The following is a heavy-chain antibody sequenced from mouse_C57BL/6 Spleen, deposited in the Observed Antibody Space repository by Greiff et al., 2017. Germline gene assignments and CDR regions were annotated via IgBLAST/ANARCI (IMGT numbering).Heavy chain of an antibody. D-gene: IGHD2-1*01. CDR3: AREGYGNYVGAMDY. Sequence: VQLKESGPELVKPGASVKIPCKASGYTFTDYNMDWVKQSHGKSLEWIGDINPNNGGTIYNQKFKGKATLTVDKSSSTAYMELRSLTSEDTAVYYCAREGYGNYVGAMDYWGQGTSVTVSS. V-gene: IGHV1-18*01. CDR1: GYTFTDYN. J-gene: IGHJ4*01. CDR2: INPNNGGT.